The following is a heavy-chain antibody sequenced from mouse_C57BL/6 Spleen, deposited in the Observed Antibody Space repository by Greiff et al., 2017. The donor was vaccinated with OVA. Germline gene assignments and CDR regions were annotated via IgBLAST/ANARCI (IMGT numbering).Heavy chain of an antibody. CDR3: ARVDYSKGYFDV. D-gene: IGHD2-5*01. CDR1: GYTFTSYG. Sequence: QVHVKQSGAELARPGASVKLSCKASGYTFTSYGISWVKQRTGQGLEWIGEIYPRSGNTYYNEKFKGKATLTADKSSSTAYRELRSLTSEDSAVYFCARVDYSKGYFDVWGTGTTVTVSS. J-gene: IGHJ1*03. CDR2: IYPRSGNT. V-gene: IGHV1-81*01.